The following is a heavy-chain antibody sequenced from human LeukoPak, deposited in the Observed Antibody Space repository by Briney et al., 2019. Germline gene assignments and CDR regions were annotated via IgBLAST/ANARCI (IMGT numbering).Heavy chain of an antibody. D-gene: IGHD6-13*01. CDR2: ISSSSYI. V-gene: IGHV3-21*01. Sequence: PGGSLRLSCAASGFTFSSYSMTWVRQAPGKGLEWVSSISSSSYIYYADSVKGRFTISRDNAKNSLYLQMNSLRAEDTAVYYCARDQGRGRDSSSWFPFDYWGQGTVVTVSS. CDR3: ARDQGRGRDSSSWFPFDY. J-gene: IGHJ4*02. CDR1: GFTFSSYS.